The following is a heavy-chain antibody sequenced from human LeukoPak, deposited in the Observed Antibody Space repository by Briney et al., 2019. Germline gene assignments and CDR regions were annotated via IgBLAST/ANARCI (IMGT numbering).Heavy chain of an antibody. CDR1: GFTFDDYG. CDR2: INWNGGST. V-gene: IGHV3-20*04. J-gene: IGHJ4*02. Sequence: PGGSLRLSCAASGFTFDDYGMGWVRQAPGKGLEWVSGINWNGGSTGYADSVKGRFTISRDNARNSLYLQMNSLRAEDTALYYCARDDVGAPSHWGQGTLVTVSS. CDR3: ARDDVGAPSH. D-gene: IGHD1-26*01.